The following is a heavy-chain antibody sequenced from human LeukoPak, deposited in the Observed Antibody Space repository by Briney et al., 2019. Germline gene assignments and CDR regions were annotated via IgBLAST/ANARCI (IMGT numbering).Heavy chain of an antibody. J-gene: IGHJ4*02. V-gene: IGHV1-69*05. CDR3: ARPGGSSSSQFDY. CDR1: GGTFSSYA. CDR2: IIPIFGTA. Sequence: ASVKVCCKASGGTFSSYAISWVPQAPGQGLEWMGGIIPIFGTANYAQTFQGRVTITTDESTSTAYMELSSLRSEDTAVYYCARPGGSSSSQFDYWGQGTLVTVSS. D-gene: IGHD6-6*01.